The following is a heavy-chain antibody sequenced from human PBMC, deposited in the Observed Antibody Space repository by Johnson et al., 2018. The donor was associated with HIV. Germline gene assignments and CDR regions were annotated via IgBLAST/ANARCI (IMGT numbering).Heavy chain of an antibody. Sequence: VQLVESGGGLVQPGRSLRLSCKASGFSISSNYMSWVRQPPGKGLEWVSVFYSGSNTYYADSVKGRFTISRDNSNNTLYLQMNSLRAEDTAVYYCARHKAVADAFDIWGQGTVVTVS. CDR3: ARHKAVADAFDI. CDR1: GFSISSNY. D-gene: IGHD6-19*01. V-gene: IGHV3-66*04. CDR2: FYSGSNT. J-gene: IGHJ3*02.